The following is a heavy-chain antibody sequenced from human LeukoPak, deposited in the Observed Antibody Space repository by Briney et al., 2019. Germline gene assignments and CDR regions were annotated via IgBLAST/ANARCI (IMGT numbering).Heavy chain of an antibody. CDR1: GGSMNINNYY. J-gene: IGHJ3*02. D-gene: IGHD6-13*01. CDR3: ARVVGYSSSWLAFDI. V-gene: IGHV4-39*07. Sequence: SETLSLTCTVSGGSMNINNYYWAWIRQSPGKGLEWLGSIYYTGTTYYNPSLDHRVTISVDTSKNQFSLRLSFVTAADTAVYYCARVVGYSSSWLAFDIWGQGTMVTVSS. CDR2: IYYTGTT.